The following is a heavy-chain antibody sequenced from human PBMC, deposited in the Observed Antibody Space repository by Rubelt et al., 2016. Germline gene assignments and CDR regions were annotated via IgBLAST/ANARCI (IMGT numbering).Heavy chain of an antibody. CDR1: GFTFSSYA. V-gene: IGHV3-23*01. CDR2: ISGSGGST. D-gene: IGHD4-17*01. Sequence: EVQLLESGGGLVQPGGSLRLSCAASGFTFSSYAMSWVRQAPGKGLEWVSAISGSGGSTYYADSVKGRFTISRDNSKNRLYLQMNSLRAKDTAVYYCAKVPIRTVTSTFDYWGQGTLVTVSS. CDR3: AKVPIRTVTSTFDY. J-gene: IGHJ4*02.